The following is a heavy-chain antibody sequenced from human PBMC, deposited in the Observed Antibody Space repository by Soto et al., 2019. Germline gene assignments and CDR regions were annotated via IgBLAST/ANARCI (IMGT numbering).Heavy chain of an antibody. Sequence: QLQLQESGPGLVKPSETLSLTCTVSGCSISSSSYYWGWIRQPPGKGLEWIGSIYYSGSTYYNPSLKSRVTISVDTSKNQFSLKLSSVTAADTAVYYCARVCSSTSCYTDDAFDIWGQGTMVTVSS. CDR2: IYYSGST. V-gene: IGHV4-39*01. CDR3: ARVCSSTSCYTDDAFDI. J-gene: IGHJ3*02. D-gene: IGHD2-2*02. CDR1: GCSISSSSYY.